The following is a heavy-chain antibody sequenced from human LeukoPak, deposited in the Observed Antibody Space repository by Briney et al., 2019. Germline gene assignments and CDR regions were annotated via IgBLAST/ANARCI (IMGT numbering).Heavy chain of an antibody. CDR2: IWYDGSNE. Sequence: GGSLRLSCAASGFTFNTYAMNWVRQAPGKGLEWVAVIWYDGSNEYYADSVKGRFTVSRDNSKNTLYLQMNSLRAEDSAVYFCARDSASIAAAVYWYFDLWGRGTLVTVSS. CDR1: GFTFNTYA. J-gene: IGHJ2*01. D-gene: IGHD6-13*01. CDR3: ARDSASIAAAVYWYFDL. V-gene: IGHV3-33*01.